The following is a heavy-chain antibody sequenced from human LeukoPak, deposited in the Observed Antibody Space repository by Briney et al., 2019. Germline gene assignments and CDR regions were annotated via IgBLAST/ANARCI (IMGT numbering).Heavy chain of an antibody. CDR3: ARRGFCSGGSCFSAHFDF. V-gene: IGHV5-51*01. CDR1: GYAFTHYW. Sequence: GESLKISCQGSGYAFTHYWIAWVGQMPGKGLEWMGIVYPGDSDTRYSPSFQGQVTISADKSINTAYLQWSSLKASDTAMYYCARRGFCSGGSCFSAHFDFWGQGTLLTVSS. D-gene: IGHD2-15*01. CDR2: VYPGDSDT. J-gene: IGHJ4*02.